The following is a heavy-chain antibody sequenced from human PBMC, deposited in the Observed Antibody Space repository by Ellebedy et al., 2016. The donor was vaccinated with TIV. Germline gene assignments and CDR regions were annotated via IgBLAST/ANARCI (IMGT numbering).Heavy chain of an antibody. D-gene: IGHD4-17*01. CDR2: IWYDGSNE. CDR1: EVSLRNYD. CDR3: AKPLGIYGDYPDY. J-gene: IGHJ4*02. Sequence: GESLKISXAASEVSLRNYDMVWVRQAPDKGLEWVALIWYDGSNEDYADSVKGRFTISRDNSKNTLYLQMNSLRAEDTAVYYCAKPLGIYGDYPDYWGQGTLVTVSS. V-gene: IGHV3-33*06.